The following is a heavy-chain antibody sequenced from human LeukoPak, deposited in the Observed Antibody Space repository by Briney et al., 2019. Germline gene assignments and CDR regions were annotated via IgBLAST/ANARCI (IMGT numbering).Heavy chain of an antibody. J-gene: IGHJ4*02. CDR1: GFTFINYG. D-gene: IGHD4-17*01. CDR2: VTYDGSNK. Sequence: GRSLRLSCAASGFTFINYGMHWVRQAPGMGLEWVAVVTYDGSNKYYADSVKGRFTISRDNSKNKLYLQMNSLRTEDTAVYYCAKKHDYGDNDLDYWGQGTLVTVPS. CDR3: AKKHDYGDNDLDY. V-gene: IGHV3-30*18.